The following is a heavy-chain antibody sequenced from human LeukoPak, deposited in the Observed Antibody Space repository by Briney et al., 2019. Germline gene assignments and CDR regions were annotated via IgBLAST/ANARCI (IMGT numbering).Heavy chain of an antibody. CDR3: ARDYGSVVVPAAIGD. CDR1: GFTFSSYG. J-gene: IGHJ4*02. Sequence: GGSLRLSCAASGFTFSSYGMHWVRQAPGKGLEWVAVIWYDGSNKYYADSVKGRLTISRDNSKNTLYLQMNSLRAEDTAVYYCARDYGSVVVPAAIGDWGQGTLVTVSS. V-gene: IGHV3-33*01. CDR2: IWYDGSNK. D-gene: IGHD2-2*01.